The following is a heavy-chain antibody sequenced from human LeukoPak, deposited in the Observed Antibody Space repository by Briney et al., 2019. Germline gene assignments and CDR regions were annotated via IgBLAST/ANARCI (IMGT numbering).Heavy chain of an antibody. V-gene: IGHV3-21*06. D-gene: IGHD6-6*01. CDR3: ARADSNIAARRVGFDS. J-gene: IGHJ4*02. CDR1: GFTSSSYS. CDR2: ISGSSSYI. Sequence: GGSLRLSCAASGFTSSSYSMNWVRQAPGKGLEWVSSISGSSSYIYYADSMKGRFTISRHNAKNSLYLQMNNLSAEDTAIYYCARADSNIAARRVGFDSWGQGTLVTVSS.